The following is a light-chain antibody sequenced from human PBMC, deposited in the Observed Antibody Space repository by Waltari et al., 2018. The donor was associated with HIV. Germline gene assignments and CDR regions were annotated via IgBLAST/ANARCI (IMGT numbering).Light chain of an antibody. CDR3: AAWGNSLSLL. CDR2: RKT. Sequence: QSVLTQPPSASGTPGQRVTISCSGSSSNIGSNYVYWYQQLPGTAPKLLLYRKTQRHAGGPDRFSGSKSGTSASLAISGLRSEDEADYYWAAWGNSLSLLFGGGTKLTVL. J-gene: IGLJ2*01. CDR1: SSNIGSNY. V-gene: IGLV1-47*01.